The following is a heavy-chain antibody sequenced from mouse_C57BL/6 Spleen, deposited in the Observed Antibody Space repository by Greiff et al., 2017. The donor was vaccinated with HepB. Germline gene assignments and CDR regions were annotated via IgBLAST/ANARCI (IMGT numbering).Heavy chain of an antibody. J-gene: IGHJ3*01. V-gene: IGHV1-4*01. D-gene: IGHD1-1*01. Sequence: QVQLQQSGAELARPGASVKMSCKASGYTFTSYTMHWVKQRPGQGLEWIGYINPSSGYTKYNQKFKDKATLTADKSSSTAYMQLSSLTSEDSAVYYCARSLYYGSSEAWFAYWGQGTLVTVSA. CDR2: INPSSGYT. CDR1: GYTFTSYT. CDR3: ARSLYYGSSEAWFAY.